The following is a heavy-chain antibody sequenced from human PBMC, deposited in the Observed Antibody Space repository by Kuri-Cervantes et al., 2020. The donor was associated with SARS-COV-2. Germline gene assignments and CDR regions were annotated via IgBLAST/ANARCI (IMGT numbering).Heavy chain of an antibody. CDR1: GYTFINYD. Sequence: ASVKVSCKTSGYTFINYDINWVRQATGQGLEWMGWINPDRGNTNYAQKFQGRVTLARDTSISTAYMELSRLRSDDTAVYYCARGVFITNPPSYYYYMDVWGKGTTVTVSS. V-gene: IGHV1-2*02. D-gene: IGHD3-3*01. CDR2: INPDRGNT. J-gene: IGHJ6*03. CDR3: ARGVFITNPPSYYYYMDV.